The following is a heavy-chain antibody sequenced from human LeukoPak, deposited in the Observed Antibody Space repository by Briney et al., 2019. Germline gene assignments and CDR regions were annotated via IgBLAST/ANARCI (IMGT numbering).Heavy chain of an antibody. V-gene: IGHV1-69*04. D-gene: IGHD6-19*01. J-gene: IGHJ4*02. CDR2: IIPILGIA. CDR1: GGTFSSYT. CDR3: ARDKYSSGWYEY. Sequence: SVKVSCKASGGTFSSYTISWVRQAPGQGLEWMGRIIPILGIANYAQKFQGRVTITAGKSTSTAYMELSSLRSEDTAVYYCARDKYSSGWYEYWGQGTLVTVSS.